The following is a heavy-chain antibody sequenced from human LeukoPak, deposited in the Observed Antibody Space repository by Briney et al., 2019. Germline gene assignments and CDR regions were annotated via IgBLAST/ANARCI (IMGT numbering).Heavy chain of an antibody. J-gene: IGHJ4*02. Sequence: SETVSLTCTVSGGSISSSSYYWGWIRQPPGKGLEWIASIYYSGSTYYNPPLKSRVTISVDTSKNQFSLKLSSVTAADTAVYYCARRRDYGDYGGFDNWGQGTLFTVSS. V-gene: IGHV4-39*01. CDR1: GGSISSSSYY. CDR3: ARRRDYGDYGGFDN. CDR2: IYYSGST. D-gene: IGHD4-17*01.